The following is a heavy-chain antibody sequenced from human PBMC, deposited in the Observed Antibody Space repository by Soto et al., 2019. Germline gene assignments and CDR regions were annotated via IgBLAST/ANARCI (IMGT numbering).Heavy chain of an antibody. J-gene: IGHJ4*02. V-gene: IGHV1-18*01. CDR3: ARDQGRVRATTPGYY. CDR1: GYTFTSYG. Sequence: QVQLVQSGAEVKKPGASVKVSCKASGYTFTSYGISWVRQAPGQGLEWMGWISAYNGNTNYAQKLQGRVTMTSDTSTSTAYRELRSLRSDDTAVYYCARDQGRVRATTPGYYWGQGTLVTVSS. CDR2: ISAYNGNT. D-gene: IGHD1-26*01.